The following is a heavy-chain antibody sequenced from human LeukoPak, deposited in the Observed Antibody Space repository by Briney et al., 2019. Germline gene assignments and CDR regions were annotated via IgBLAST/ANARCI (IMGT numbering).Heavy chain of an antibody. J-gene: IGHJ4*02. CDR2: IYYSGST. V-gene: IGHV4-39*07. D-gene: IGHD6-19*01. CDR3: ARGNGIAVAALDY. CDR1: GGSISSSSYY. Sequence: SETLSLTCTVSGGSISSSSYYWGWIRQPPGKGLEWIGSIYYSGSTYYNPSLKSRVTISVDTSKNQFSLKLSSVTAADTAVYYCARGNGIAVAALDYWGQGTLVTVSS.